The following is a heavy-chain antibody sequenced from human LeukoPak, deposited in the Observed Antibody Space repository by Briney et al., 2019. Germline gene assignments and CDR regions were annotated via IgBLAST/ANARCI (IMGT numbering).Heavy chain of an antibody. J-gene: IGHJ6*04. V-gene: IGHV4-61*01. CDR2: IYYSGST. D-gene: IGHD4-17*01. CDR3: ARDGQDYGDYDYYYGMDV. Sequence: SETLSLTCTVSGDSVISGSYYWTWIRQPPGKGLEWIGYIYYSGSTNYNPSLKSRVTISVDTSKNQFSLKLSSVTAADTAVYYCARDGQDYGDYDYYYGMDVWGKGTTVTVSS. CDR1: GDSVISGSYY.